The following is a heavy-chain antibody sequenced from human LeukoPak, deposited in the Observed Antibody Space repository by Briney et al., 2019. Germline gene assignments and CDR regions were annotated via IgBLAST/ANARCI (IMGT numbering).Heavy chain of an antibody. V-gene: IGHV3-30*04. CDR1: GFTFSSYA. J-gene: IGHJ4*02. Sequence: GGSLRLSCAASGFTFSSYAMHWVRQAPGKGLEWVAVISYDGSNKYYADSVKGRFTISRDNSKNTLYLQMNSLRAEDTAVYYCARDPLAEDYYYDSSGYYPDYWGQGTLVTVSS. CDR3: ARDPLAEDYYYDSSGYYPDY. CDR2: ISYDGSNK. D-gene: IGHD3-22*01.